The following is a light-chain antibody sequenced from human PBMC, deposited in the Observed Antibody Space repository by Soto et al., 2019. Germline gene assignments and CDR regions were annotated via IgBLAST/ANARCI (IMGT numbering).Light chain of an antibody. V-gene: IGLV2-14*01. CDR2: DVS. Sequence: QSALTQPASVSGSPGQSITISCTGSSSDVGAYKYVSWFQQHPGKAPKLMIYDVSTRPSGVSYRFSGSKSGNTASLTISGLQTEDEADYYCCSYTTSNTVVFGGGTQLTVL. CDR3: CSYTTSNTVV. CDR1: SSDVGAYKY. J-gene: IGLJ2*01.